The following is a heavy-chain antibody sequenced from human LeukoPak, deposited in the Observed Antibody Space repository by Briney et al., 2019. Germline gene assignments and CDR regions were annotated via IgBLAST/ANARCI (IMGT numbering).Heavy chain of an antibody. D-gene: IGHD6-13*01. V-gene: IGHV4-34*01. CDR1: GGSFSGYY. Sequence: PSETLSLTCAVYGGSFSGYYWSWSRQPPGKGLEWIGEINHSGSTNYNPSLKSRVTISVDTSKNQFSLKLSSVTAADTAVYYCARGIAAAGYYYYYMDVWGKGTTVTVSS. J-gene: IGHJ6*03. CDR2: INHSGST. CDR3: ARGIAAAGYYYYYMDV.